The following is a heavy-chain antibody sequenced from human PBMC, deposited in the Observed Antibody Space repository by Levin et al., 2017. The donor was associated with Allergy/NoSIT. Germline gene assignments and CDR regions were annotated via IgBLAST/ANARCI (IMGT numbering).Heavy chain of an antibody. CDR2: TYYRSKWYN. Sequence: RSQTLSLTCAISGESVSSNSAAWNWIRQSPSRGLEWLGRTYYRSKWYNDYAVSVKSRITINADTSKNQFSLQLNSVTPEDTAVYYCAREGAVPGTSWFDPWGQGTLVTVSS. V-gene: IGHV6-1*01. D-gene: IGHD6-19*01. CDR3: AREGAVPGTSWFDP. CDR1: GESVSSNSAA. J-gene: IGHJ5*02.